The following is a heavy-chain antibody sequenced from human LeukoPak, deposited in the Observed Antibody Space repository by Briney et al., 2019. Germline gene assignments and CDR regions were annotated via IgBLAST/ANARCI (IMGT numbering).Heavy chain of an antibody. D-gene: IGHD5-24*01. CDR1: GYTFTSYD. Sequence: ASVKVSCXASGYTFTSYDINWVRRATGQGLEWMGWMNPNSGNTGYAQKFQGRVTMTRNTSISTAYMELSSLRSEDTAVYNCASRDGYNNFDYWGQGTLVTVSS. J-gene: IGHJ4*02. V-gene: IGHV1-8*01. CDR3: ASRDGYNNFDY. CDR2: MNPNSGNT.